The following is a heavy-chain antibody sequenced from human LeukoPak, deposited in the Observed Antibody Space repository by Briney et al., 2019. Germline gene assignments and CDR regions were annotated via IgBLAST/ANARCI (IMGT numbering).Heavy chain of an antibody. V-gene: IGHV3-23*01. CDR3: AKNQGQWLVPVDY. Sequence: GGSQRLSCAASGFTFSNYAMSWVRQAPGKGLEWVSSMSGSGGSTYYADSVKGRFTISRDNSKNTLYLQMNNLRAEDTALYYCAKNQGQWLVPVDYWGQGTLVTVSS. J-gene: IGHJ4*02. CDR1: GFTFSNYA. D-gene: IGHD6-19*01. CDR2: MSGSGGST.